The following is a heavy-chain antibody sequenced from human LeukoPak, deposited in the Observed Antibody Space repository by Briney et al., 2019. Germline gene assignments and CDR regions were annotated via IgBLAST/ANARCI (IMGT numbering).Heavy chain of an antibody. V-gene: IGHV4-30-2*01. CDR1: GGSISSGGYS. Sequence: SQTLSLTCAVSGGSISSGGYSWSWIRQPPGRGLEWIGYIYHSGSTYYNPSLKSRVTISVDRSKNQFSLKLSSVTAVDTAVYYCARKENVYYYFDYWGQGTLVTVSS. J-gene: IGHJ4*02. D-gene: IGHD3-10*01. CDR2: IYHSGST. CDR3: ARKENVYYYFDY.